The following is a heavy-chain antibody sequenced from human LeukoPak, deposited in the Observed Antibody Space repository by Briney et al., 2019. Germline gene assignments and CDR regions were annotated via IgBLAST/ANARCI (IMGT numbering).Heavy chain of an antibody. Sequence: GRSLRLSCAASGITFRSYGMHWVRQAPGKGLEWVAVISYDGSHKYYADSVKGRFSISRDNSKNTLYLQMNSLRADDTAVYYCAKGARGDTVTSIVGLNWFDPWGQGTLVTVSS. J-gene: IGHJ5*02. D-gene: IGHD4-17*01. CDR3: AKGARGDTVTSIVGLNWFDP. V-gene: IGHV3-30*18. CDR2: ISYDGSHK. CDR1: GITFRSYG.